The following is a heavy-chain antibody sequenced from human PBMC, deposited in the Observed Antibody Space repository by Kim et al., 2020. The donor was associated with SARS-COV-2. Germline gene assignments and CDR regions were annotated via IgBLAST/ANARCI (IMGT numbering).Heavy chain of an antibody. D-gene: IGHD3-10*01. J-gene: IGHJ3*02. Sequence: GGSLRLSCAASGFTVSSNYMSWVRQAPGKGLEWVSVIYSGGSTYYADSVKGRFTISRDNSKNTLYLQMNSLRAEDTAVYYCARGLWFGESYDAFDIWGQGTMVTVSS. V-gene: IGHV3-66*02. CDR1: GFTVSSNY. CDR3: ARGLWFGESYDAFDI. CDR2: IYSGGST.